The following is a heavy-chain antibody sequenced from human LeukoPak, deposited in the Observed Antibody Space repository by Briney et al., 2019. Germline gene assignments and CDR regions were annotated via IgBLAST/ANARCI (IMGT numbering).Heavy chain of an antibody. Sequence: GGSLRLSCAASGFTFDDYAMHWVRHAPGKGLEWVSGISWNSGSIGYADSVKGRFTISRDNAQQSLYLQMDTLTAEDTAVYYCVTSWVRQPRDVWGQGILVTVSS. CDR3: VTSWVRQPRDV. D-gene: IGHD3-10*01. CDR2: ISWNSGSI. V-gene: IGHV3-9*01. J-gene: IGHJ4*02. CDR1: GFTFDDYA.